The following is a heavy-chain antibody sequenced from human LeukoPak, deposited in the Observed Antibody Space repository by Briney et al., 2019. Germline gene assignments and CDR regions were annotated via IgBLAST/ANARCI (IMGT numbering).Heavy chain of an antibody. V-gene: IGHV3-74*03. CDR3: APQQAFSPYNWFDP. Sequence: GGSLRLSCVGSGFTISNYWMHWVRQAPGTGLVWVSRIHPDGSITTYADSVKGRFTISRDDTKNTLYLQMNSLRAEDTAVYYCAPQQAFSPYNWFDPWGQGTLVTVSS. J-gene: IGHJ5*02. D-gene: IGHD3-3*02. CDR1: GFTISNYW. CDR2: IHPDGSIT.